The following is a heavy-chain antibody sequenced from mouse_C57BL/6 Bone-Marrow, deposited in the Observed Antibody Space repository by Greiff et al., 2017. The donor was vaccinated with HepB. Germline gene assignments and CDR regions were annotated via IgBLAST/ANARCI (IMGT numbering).Heavy chain of an antibody. CDR2: IDPSDSYT. Sequence: QVQLQQPGAELVMPGASVKLSCKASGYTFTSYWMHWVKQRPGQGLEWIGEIDPSDSYTNYNQKFKGKSTLTVDKSSSTAYMQLSSLTSEDSAVYYCERLRFYFDYWGQGTTLTVSS. J-gene: IGHJ2*01. V-gene: IGHV1-69*01. D-gene: IGHD3-2*02. CDR1: GYTFTSYW. CDR3: ERLRFYFDY.